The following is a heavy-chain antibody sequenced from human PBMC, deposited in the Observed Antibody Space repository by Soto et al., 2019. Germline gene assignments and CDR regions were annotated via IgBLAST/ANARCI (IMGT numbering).Heavy chain of an antibody. Sequence: ESGGGVVQPGRSLRLSCAASGFTFSSYGMHWVRQAPGKGLEWVAVISYDGSNKYYADSVKGRFTISRDNSKNTLYLQMNSLRAEDTAVYYCAKGENVVVVAATPLDYWGQGTLVTVSS. CDR2: ISYDGSNK. J-gene: IGHJ4*02. D-gene: IGHD2-15*01. CDR3: AKGENVVVVAATPLDY. V-gene: IGHV3-30*18. CDR1: GFTFSSYG.